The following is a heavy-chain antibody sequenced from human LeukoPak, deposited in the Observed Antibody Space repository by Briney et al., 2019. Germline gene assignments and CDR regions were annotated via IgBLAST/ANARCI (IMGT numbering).Heavy chain of an antibody. CDR2: IYYSGST. J-gene: IGHJ4*02. CDR3: ASSRVYYDSRAFDY. CDR1: GGSISSYY. Sequence: SETLSLTCTVSGGSISSYYWSWIRQPPGKGLEWIGYIYYSGSTNYNPSLKSRVTISVDTSKNQFSLKLSSVTAADTAVYYCASSRVYYDSRAFDYWGQGTLVTVSS. D-gene: IGHD3-22*01. V-gene: IGHV4-59*08.